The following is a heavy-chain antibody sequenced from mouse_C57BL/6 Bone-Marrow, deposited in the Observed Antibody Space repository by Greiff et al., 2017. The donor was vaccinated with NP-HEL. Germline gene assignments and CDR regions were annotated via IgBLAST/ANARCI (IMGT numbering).Heavy chain of an antibody. CDR1: GFTFSSYA. CDR2: ISDGGSYT. Sequence: EVQLVESGGGLVKPGGSLKLSCAASGFTFSSYAMSWVRQTPEKRLEWVATISDGGSYTYYPDYVNGRFTISRDNAKNNLYLQMSHLKSDDTSMCYCARDLANLDGPFAYWGQGTLVTVSS. CDR3: ARDLANLDGPFAY. J-gene: IGHJ3*01. D-gene: IGHD3-1*01. V-gene: IGHV5-4*01.